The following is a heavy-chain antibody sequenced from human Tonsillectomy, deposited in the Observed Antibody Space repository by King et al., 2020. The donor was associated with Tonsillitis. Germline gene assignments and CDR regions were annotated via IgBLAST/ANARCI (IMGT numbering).Heavy chain of an antibody. J-gene: IGHJ4*02. D-gene: IGHD3-22*01. Sequence: QLQESGPGLVKPSETLSLTCTVSGGYISSYYWSWIRQPPGKGLEWIGYIYYSGSTNYNPSLKSRVTISVDTSKNQFSLKLSSVTAADTAVYYCARAGDYYDSSGYYGSYYFDYWGQGTLVTVSS. V-gene: IGHV4-59*01. CDR1: GGYISSYY. CDR3: ARAGDYYDSSGYYGSYYFDY. CDR2: IYYSGST.